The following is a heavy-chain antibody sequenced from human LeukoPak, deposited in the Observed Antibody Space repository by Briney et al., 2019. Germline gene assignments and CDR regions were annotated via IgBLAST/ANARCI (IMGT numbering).Heavy chain of an antibody. V-gene: IGHV1-2*02. CDR2: INPNSGGT. Sequence: ASVKVSCKASGYTYTACYLHWVRQAPGQGLEWMGWINPNSGGTHYAQKFQGRVTMTRDTSISTVYMELSSLRSDDTAVYYCARVSAGYTSGWHFDYWGQGTLVTVSS. J-gene: IGHJ4*02. CDR3: ARVSAGYTSGWHFDY. D-gene: IGHD6-19*01. CDR1: GYTYTACY.